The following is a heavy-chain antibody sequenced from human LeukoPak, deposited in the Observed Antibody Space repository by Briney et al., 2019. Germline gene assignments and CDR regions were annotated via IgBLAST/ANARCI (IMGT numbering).Heavy chain of an antibody. CDR2: IKYDASDE. CDR1: GVSFSGYA. V-gene: IGHV3-33*01. Sequence: GGSLRLSCSVSGVSFSGYAMHWVRQAPGKGLEWVGLIKYDASDEYYADSVKGRFTISRDDSRNTLYLQMTSLRAEDTAVYYCARGQSVGWEIGVCDFWGQGSLVTVAS. CDR3: ARGQSVGWEIGVCDF. J-gene: IGHJ4*02. D-gene: IGHD1-26*01.